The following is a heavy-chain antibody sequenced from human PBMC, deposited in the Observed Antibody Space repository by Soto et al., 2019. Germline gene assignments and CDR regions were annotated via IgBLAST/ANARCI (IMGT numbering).Heavy chain of an antibody. CDR3: ARQSGARPYDL. CDR1: GISVSNEY. V-gene: IGHV3-53*01. CDR2: MYGSGTT. J-gene: IGHJ5*02. Sequence: QSGGSLRLSCAVSGISVSNEYMSWVRQAPGKGLEWVSVMYGSGTTYYADSVQGRSTISRDNSKNTLYLQMNSLTADDTAVYYCARQSGARPYDLWGQGTLVTVSS.